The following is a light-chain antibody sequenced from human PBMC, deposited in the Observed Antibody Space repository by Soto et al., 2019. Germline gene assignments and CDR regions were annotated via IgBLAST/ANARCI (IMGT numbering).Light chain of an antibody. V-gene: IGLV2-11*01. J-gene: IGLJ1*01. CDR2: DVS. CDR3: CSYAGSYV. CDR1: SSDVGGYNY. Sequence: QAGRISSTGTSSDVGGYNYVSWYQQHPGEAPKLMIFDVSKRPSGVPDRFSGSKSGNPASLTISGLQAEDEADYYCCSYAGSYVFGTGTKVTVL.